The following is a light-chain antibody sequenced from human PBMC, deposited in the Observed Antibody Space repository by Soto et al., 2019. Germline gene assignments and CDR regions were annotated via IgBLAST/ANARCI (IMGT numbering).Light chain of an antibody. V-gene: IGKV3-11*01. J-gene: IGKJ1*01. CDR1: QSVSRN. CDR2: DAS. Sequence: DIELTQSPASLCLCPGERGTLXCRASQSVSRNLAWYQQKPGQAPRLLIYDASNRATGGPARFSGSGSATAFTLTISSREPEDFAIYYCQQRRNWPPTFGQGTKVDI. CDR3: QQRRNWPPT.